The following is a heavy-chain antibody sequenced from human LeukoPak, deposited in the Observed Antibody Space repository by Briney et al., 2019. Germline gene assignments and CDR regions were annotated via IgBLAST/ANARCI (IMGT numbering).Heavy chain of an antibody. Sequence: GGSLRLSCAASGFTFSSYWMSWVRQAPGKGLEWVANIKQDGSEKYYVDSVKGRFTISRDNAKNSLYLQMNSLRAEDTAVCYCARDSAADAFDIWGQGTMVTVSS. CDR2: IKQDGSEK. V-gene: IGHV3-7*01. J-gene: IGHJ3*02. D-gene: IGHD6-13*01. CDR1: GFTFSSYW. CDR3: ARDSAADAFDI.